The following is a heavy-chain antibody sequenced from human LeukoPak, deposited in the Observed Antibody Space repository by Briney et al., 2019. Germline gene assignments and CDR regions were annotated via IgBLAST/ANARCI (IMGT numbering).Heavy chain of an antibody. CDR3: ATVVEWFGILFDP. J-gene: IGHJ5*02. CDR2: INPSGGST. V-gene: IGHV1-46*01. CDR1: GYTFTSYY. Sequence: ASVKVSCKASGYTFTSYYMHWVRQAPGQGLEWMGIINPSGGSTSYAQKFQGRVTMTRDTSTSTVYMELSSLRSEDTAVYYCATVVEWFGILFDPWGQGTLVTVSS. D-gene: IGHD3-10*01.